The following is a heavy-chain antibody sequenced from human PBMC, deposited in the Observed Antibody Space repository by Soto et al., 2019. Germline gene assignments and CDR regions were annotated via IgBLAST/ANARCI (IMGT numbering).Heavy chain of an antibody. V-gene: IGHV5-51*03. J-gene: IGHJ5*02. CDR2: MHPGDSDT. Sequence: EVQLVQSGAEVKKAGESLKISCKGSGYSFSNNWVGWVRQMPGKGLEWMGIMHPGDSDTRYSPSFQGQVTISADKSNNTAYLQWSSLKPPDSAMYDCARHNRYSSTWFKGWFDPWGQGTLVTVSS. CDR1: GYSFSNNW. CDR3: ARHNRYSSTWFKGWFDP. D-gene: IGHD6-13*01.